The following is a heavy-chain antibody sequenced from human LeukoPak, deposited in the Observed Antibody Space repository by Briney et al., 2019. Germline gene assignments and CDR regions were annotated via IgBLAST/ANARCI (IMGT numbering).Heavy chain of an antibody. CDR2: IKKDGSEK. CDR3: ARLLVYNSGGEAFDY. Sequence: GGALRLSCAASGFTFSSYWMSWVRQAPGKGLEWVANIKKDGSEKYDVDSVKGRFTISRDNAKNSLYLQMNSLRAEDTAVYYCARLLVYNSGGEAFDYWGPGTLVTVSS. V-gene: IGHV3-7*01. CDR1: GFTFSSYW. J-gene: IGHJ4*02. D-gene: IGHD3-10*01.